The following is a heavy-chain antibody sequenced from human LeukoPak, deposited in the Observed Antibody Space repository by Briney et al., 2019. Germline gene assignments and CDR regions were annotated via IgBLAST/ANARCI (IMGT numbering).Heavy chain of an antibody. Sequence: SETLSLTCTVSGDSISSYYWSWIRQPPGKGLEWIGHIYYTGSTDYNPSLKSRVTISVDTSKNQFSLKLSSVTAADTAVYYCARGPNTDSSGWYHFDYWGQGTLVTVSS. D-gene: IGHD6-19*01. J-gene: IGHJ4*02. CDR3: ARGPNTDSSGWYHFDY. CDR2: IYYTGST. CDR1: GDSISSYY. V-gene: IGHV4-59*01.